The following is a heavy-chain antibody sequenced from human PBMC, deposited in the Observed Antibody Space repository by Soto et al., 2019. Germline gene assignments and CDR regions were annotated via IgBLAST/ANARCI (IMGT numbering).Heavy chain of an antibody. CDR3: ARPKGIAPAIWYFEL. J-gene: IGHJ2*01. CDR2: VYHSGKT. Sequence: QVQLQESGPGLVKPSETLSLTCTVSGAYISSHYWSWIRQPPGKGLEWIGYVYHSGKTDSNPSLKSRVTISMEPSKNQISLSLTSVTAADAAVYYCARPKGIAPAIWYFELWGRGTLVTVSS. D-gene: IGHD6-13*01. V-gene: IGHV4-59*08. CDR1: GAYISSHY.